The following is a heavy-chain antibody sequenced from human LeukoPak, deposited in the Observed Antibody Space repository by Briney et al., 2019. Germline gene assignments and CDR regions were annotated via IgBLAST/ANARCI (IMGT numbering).Heavy chain of an antibody. CDR3: ARKPNYYDSSGYYAFDI. Sequence: ASVKVSCKASGYTFTSYGISWVRQAPGQGLEWMGWISAYNGNTNYAQKLQGRVTMTTDTSTSTAYMELRSLRSDDTAVYYCARKPNYYDSSGYYAFDIWGQGTMVTVSS. CDR1: GYTFTSYG. J-gene: IGHJ3*02. CDR2: ISAYNGNT. D-gene: IGHD3-22*01. V-gene: IGHV1-18*01.